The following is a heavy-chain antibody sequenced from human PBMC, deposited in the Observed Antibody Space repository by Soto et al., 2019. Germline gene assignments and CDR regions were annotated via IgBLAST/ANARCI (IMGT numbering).Heavy chain of an antibody. Sequence: EVQLVESGGGLVKTGGSLRLSCAASGFTFSSYSMNWVRQAPGKGLEWVSSISSSSSYIYYADSVKGRFTISRDNAKNSLYLQMNSLRAEDTAVYYCARDLYSSSARYFDYWGHGTLVTVCS. D-gene: IGHD6-6*01. CDR2: ISSSSSYI. CDR1: GFTFSSYS. J-gene: IGHJ4*01. CDR3: ARDLYSSSARYFDY. V-gene: IGHV3-21*01.